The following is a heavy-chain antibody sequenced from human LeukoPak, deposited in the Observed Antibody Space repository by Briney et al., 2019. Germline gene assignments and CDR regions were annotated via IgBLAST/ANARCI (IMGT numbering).Heavy chain of an antibody. CDR2: INHSGST. V-gene: IGHV4-39*07. Sequence: KTSETLSLTCTVSGGSISSSNYYWGWIRQPPGKGLEWIGEINHSGSTNYNPSLKSRVTISVDTSKNQFSLKLSSVTAADTAVYYCARGQVDDYSNPFDYWGQGTLVTVSS. CDR1: GGSISSSNYY. D-gene: IGHD4-11*01. CDR3: ARGQVDDYSNPFDY. J-gene: IGHJ4*02.